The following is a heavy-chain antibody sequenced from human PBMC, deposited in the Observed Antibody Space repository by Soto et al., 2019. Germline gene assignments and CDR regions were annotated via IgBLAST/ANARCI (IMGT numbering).Heavy chain of an antibody. CDR3: ARAGSRITFGYDY. V-gene: IGHV3-74*01. CDR2: INSDGSSI. J-gene: IGHJ4*02. CDR1: GFTFSSYW. D-gene: IGHD3-16*01. Sequence: GGSLRLSCAASGFTFSSYWMHWVRQAPGKGLVWVSRINSDGSSISYADSVKGRFTISRDNAKNTLYLQMNSLRAEDTAVYYCARAGSRITFGYDYWGQGTLVTVSS.